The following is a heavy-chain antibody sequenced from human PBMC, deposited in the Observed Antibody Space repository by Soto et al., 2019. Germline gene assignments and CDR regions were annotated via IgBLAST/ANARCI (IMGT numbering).Heavy chain of an antibody. CDR3: ARARYSSPVLYYYYCGMDV. V-gene: IGHV1-69*01. CDR2: IIPIFGTA. J-gene: IGHJ6*02. Sequence: QVQLVQSGAEVKKPGSSVKVSCKASGGTFSSYAISWVRQAPGHGLEWMGGIIPIFGTANYAQKSQGRVTITEEECKRTAYVEVSSLRSEDTAVYYCARARYSSPVLYYYYCGMDVWGQGTTVTVSS. D-gene: IGHD6-13*01. CDR1: GGTFSSYA.